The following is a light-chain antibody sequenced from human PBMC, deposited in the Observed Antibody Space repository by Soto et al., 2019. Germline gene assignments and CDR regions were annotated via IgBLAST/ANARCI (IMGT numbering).Light chain of an antibody. J-gene: IGKJ1*01. CDR1: QSVRTY. CDR2: QVS. Sequence: DIQMTQSPATLSASVGDRVTITCRASQSVRTYLAWYQQKPGRDPKLLIYQVSSLESGVPSRFSGSGSGTEFTLTISSLQPDDFATYYCQQFETLVTFGQGTKVEIK. V-gene: IGKV1-5*03. CDR3: QQFETLVT.